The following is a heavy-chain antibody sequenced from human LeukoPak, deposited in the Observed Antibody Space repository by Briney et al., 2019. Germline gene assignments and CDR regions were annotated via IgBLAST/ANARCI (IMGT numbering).Heavy chain of an antibody. CDR2: IIGSSGST. V-gene: IGHV3-23*01. CDR3: AKGAYDYIEIGYFDS. D-gene: IGHD5-12*01. Sequence: GGSLRLSCAASGFTSTNYAMNWVRQAPGKGLEWVSVIIGSSGSTDYADSVKGRFTISRDNSKNTVFLQMNSLRAEDTAIYYCAKGAYDYIEIGYFDSWGQGTLVTVSS. J-gene: IGHJ4*02. CDR1: GFTSTNYA.